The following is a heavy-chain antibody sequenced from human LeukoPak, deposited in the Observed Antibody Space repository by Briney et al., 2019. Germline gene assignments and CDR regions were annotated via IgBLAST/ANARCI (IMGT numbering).Heavy chain of an antibody. CDR3: ARDPLSSVGATIGHFQH. V-gene: IGHV1-69*05. CDR2: IFPIFGTA. J-gene: IGHJ1*01. D-gene: IGHD1-26*01. Sequence: VKVSLMACLGTLSSYVISWVRQAPGQGREWMGRIFPIFGTANYAQKFQGRVTITTDESTSTAYMELSSLRSEDAAVYYCARDPLSSVGATIGHFQHWGQGTLLTVSS. CDR1: LGTLSSYV.